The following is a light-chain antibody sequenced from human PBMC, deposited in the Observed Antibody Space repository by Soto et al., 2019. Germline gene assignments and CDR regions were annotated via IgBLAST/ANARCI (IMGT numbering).Light chain of an antibody. V-gene: IGLV1-40*01. CDR1: SSNIGAGYD. J-gene: IGLJ2*01. CDR2: GIS. Sequence: QSVLTQPPSVSGAPGQRVTISCTGSSSNIGAGYDVHWYQQLPGTGPKLLIYGISNRPSGVPDRFSGSKSGTSASLAITGLQAEDEADYYCQSYDSSLSVVFGGGTQLTVL. CDR3: QSYDSSLSVV.